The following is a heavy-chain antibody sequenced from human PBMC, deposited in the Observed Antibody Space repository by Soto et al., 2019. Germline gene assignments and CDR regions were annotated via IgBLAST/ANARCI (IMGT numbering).Heavy chain of an antibody. Sequence: GASVKVSCKTSGYSFTTYGISWVRQAPGQGLEWMGWISAYNGNTNYAQKLQGRVTTTTDTSTSTAYMELRSLRSDDTAVYYCAREGPAPYYYYGMDVWGQGSTVTVSS. CDR1: GYSFTTYG. V-gene: IGHV1-18*01. CDR3: AREGPAPYYYYGMDV. CDR2: ISAYNGNT. J-gene: IGHJ6*02.